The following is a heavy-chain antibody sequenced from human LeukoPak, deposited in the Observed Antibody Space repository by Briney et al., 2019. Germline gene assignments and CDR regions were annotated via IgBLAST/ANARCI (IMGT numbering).Heavy chain of an antibody. Sequence: SETLSLTCTVSGGSISTYSYYWGWIRQPPGKGLEGIGSIYYSGHTYYNPSLKSRVTISLDTSRNQFSLRLTSVTAADTAVYYCARYHQGFDDYWGLGTLVAVSS. J-gene: IGHJ4*02. CDR3: ARYHQGFDDY. V-gene: IGHV4-39*07. CDR1: GGSISTYSYY. CDR2: IYYSGHT. D-gene: IGHD3-9*01.